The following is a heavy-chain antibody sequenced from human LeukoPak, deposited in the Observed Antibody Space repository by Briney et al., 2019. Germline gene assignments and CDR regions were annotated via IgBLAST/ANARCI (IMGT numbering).Heavy chain of an antibody. V-gene: IGHV5-51*01. J-gene: IGHJ5*02. CDR1: GYSFTSYW. CDR3: ARRRSQGYCSSTSCPNWFDP. Sequence: GESLKISRKGSGYSFTSYWIGWVRQMPGKGLEWMGIIYPGDSDTRYSPSFQGQVTISADKSISTAYLQWSSLKASDTAMYYCARRRSQGYCSSTSCPNWFDPLGPGNPGHRLL. CDR2: IYPGDSDT. D-gene: IGHD2-2*01.